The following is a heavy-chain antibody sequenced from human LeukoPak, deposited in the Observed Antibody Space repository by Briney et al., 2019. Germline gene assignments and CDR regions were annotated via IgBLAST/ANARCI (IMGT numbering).Heavy chain of an antibody. D-gene: IGHD4/OR15-4a*01. CDR3: AKDIDPDYGVYVRSAFDI. V-gene: IGHV3-9*01. J-gene: IGHJ3*02. CDR2: ISWNSGSI. Sequence: GRSLRLSCAASGFTFDDYAMHWVRQAPGKGLEWVAGISWNSGSIGYADSVKGRFTISRDNAKNSLYLQMNRLRAEDTALYYCAKDIDPDYGVYVRSAFDIWGQGTMVTVSS. CDR1: GFTFDDYA.